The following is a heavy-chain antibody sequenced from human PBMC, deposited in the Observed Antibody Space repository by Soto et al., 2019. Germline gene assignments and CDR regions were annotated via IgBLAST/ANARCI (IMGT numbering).Heavy chain of an antibody. CDR1: GGSISSSSYY. D-gene: IGHD4-17*01. J-gene: IGHJ4*02. CDR3: ARLPPANTVPTSHYFDY. Sequence: SESLSLTCTVSGGSISSSSYYWGWIGQPPGKGREWIGSIDYSGSTYYNPSLKSLVTISVDTSKNQFSLKLSSVTAADTAVYYCARLPPANTVPTSHYFDYWGQGTLVTVSS. CDR2: IDYSGST. V-gene: IGHV4-39*01.